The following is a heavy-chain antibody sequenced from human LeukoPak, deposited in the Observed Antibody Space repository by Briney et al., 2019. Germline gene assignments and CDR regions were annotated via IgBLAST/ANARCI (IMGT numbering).Heavy chain of an antibody. Sequence: ASVKVSCKGAGYTFTSYGFSWVRQAPGQGLEWIGWISAYSGNKKYGQRFQDRLTMTTDASTSTSYMELRSLGSDDTAVYYCARDVGSGDGHNLDSWGHGTLVIVSS. D-gene: IGHD5-24*01. CDR3: ARDVGSGDGHNLDS. V-gene: IGHV1-18*01. CDR1: GYTFTSYG. CDR2: ISAYSGNK. J-gene: IGHJ5*01.